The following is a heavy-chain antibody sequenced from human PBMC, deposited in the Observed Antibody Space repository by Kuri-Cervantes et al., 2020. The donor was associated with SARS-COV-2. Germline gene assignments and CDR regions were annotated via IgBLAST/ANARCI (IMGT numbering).Heavy chain of an antibody. CDR1: GVTFSSYA. Sequence: GECLKISCAASGVTFSSYAMSWVRQAPGKGLELVSAISGSGGSTYYADAVKGRFTISRDNSKNTLYLQMNSLRAEDTAVYYCAKGHIYTIFGVTPYYFDYWGQGTLVTVSS. J-gene: IGHJ4*02. D-gene: IGHD3-3*01. CDR3: AKGHIYTIFGVTPYYFDY. CDR2: ISGSGGST. V-gene: IGHV3-23*01.